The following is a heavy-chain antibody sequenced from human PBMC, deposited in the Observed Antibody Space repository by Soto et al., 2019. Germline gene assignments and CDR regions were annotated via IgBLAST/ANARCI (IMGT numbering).Heavy chain of an antibody. D-gene: IGHD3-16*02. J-gene: IGHJ4*02. CDR1: GGSISSSSYY. Sequence: PSETLSLTCTVSGGSISSSSYYWVWIRHPPGKGLEWIGSIYYSGSTYYNPSLKSRVTISVDTSKNQFSLKLSSVTAADTAVYYCATSHPYGSGSYRFDYWGQGTLVTVSS. V-gene: IGHV4-39*01. CDR2: IYYSGST. CDR3: ATSHPYGSGSYRFDY.